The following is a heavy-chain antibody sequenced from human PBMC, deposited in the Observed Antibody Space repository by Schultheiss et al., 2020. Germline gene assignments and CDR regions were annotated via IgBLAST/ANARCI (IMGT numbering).Heavy chain of an antibody. D-gene: IGHD2-2*01. CDR3: ARDEIYCSSTSCYTYYYYGMDV. J-gene: IGHJ6*02. CDR2: ISAYNGNT. V-gene: IGHV1-18*01. CDR1: GYTFTSYG. Sequence: ASVKVSCKASGYTFTSYGISWVRQAPGQGLEWMGWISAYNGNTKYSQKFQGRVTITRDTSASTAYMELSSLRSEDTAVYYCARDEIYCSSTSCYTYYYYGMDVWGQGTT.